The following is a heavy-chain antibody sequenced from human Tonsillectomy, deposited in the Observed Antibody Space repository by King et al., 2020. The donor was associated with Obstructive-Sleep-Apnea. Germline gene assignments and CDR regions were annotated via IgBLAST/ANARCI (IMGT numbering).Heavy chain of an antibody. V-gene: IGHV3-15*05. Sequence: VQLVESGGGLVKPGGSLRLSCAASGFTFSNGWMTWVRQAPGKGLEWLGRIKTKNDGGTTDDAASVKGRFIISRDDSKNTLYLQMNSLQIEDTAVYYCVADFSGSCCREHWGQGTLVTVSS. J-gene: IGHJ1*01. CDR1: GFTFSNGW. D-gene: IGHD6-19*01. CDR2: IKTKNDGGTT. CDR3: VADFSGSCCREH.